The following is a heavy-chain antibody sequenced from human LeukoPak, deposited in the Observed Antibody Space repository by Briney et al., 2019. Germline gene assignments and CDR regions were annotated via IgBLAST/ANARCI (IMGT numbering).Heavy chain of an antibody. V-gene: IGHV3-7*01. CDR1: GFTFRTYA. Sequence: GGSLRLSCIASGFTFRTYAMNWVRQAPGKGLEWVANIKQDGSEKYYVDSVKGRFTISRDNAKNSLYLQMNSLRAEDTAAYYCARDNAVANRIDYWGQGTLVTVSS. CDR3: ARDNAVANRIDY. J-gene: IGHJ4*02. D-gene: IGHD6-19*01. CDR2: IKQDGSEK.